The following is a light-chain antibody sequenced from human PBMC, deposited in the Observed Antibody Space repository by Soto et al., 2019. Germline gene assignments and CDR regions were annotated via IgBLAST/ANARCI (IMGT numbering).Light chain of an antibody. V-gene: IGKV1-12*01. CDR3: QQPNSFPLT. Sequence: DIQMNQSPSSVSAYVGDRVTITCRASQHINTWLVWYQQKPGKAPKLLMYSASNLQSGVPSRFSGSGSGTDFTLTISSLQTEDLATYYCQQPNSFPLTFGGGTKVDIK. CDR1: QHINTW. J-gene: IGKJ4*01. CDR2: SAS.